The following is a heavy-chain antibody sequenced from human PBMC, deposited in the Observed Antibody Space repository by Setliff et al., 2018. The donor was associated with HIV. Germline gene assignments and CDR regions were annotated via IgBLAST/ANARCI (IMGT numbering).Heavy chain of an antibody. J-gene: IGHJ5*02. Sequence: SETLSLTCAVSGYSISSGYYWDWIRQPPGKGLEWIGSIYHTGSTYSNPSLKSRVTISVDSSKNQFSLKLSSVTAADTAVYYRARSDPVDNWNPTLKWFDPWGQGTLVTVSS. CDR2: IYHTGST. V-gene: IGHV4-38-2*01. D-gene: IGHD1-20*01. CDR1: GYSISSGYY. CDR3: ARSDPVDNWNPTLKWFDP.